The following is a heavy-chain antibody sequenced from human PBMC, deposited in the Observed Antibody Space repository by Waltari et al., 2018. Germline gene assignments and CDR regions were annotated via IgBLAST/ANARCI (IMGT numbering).Heavy chain of an antibody. D-gene: IGHD2-15*01. CDR3: ASRPLYCSGGSCYIDY. CDR2: IDPSDSYT. CDR1: GYSFTSYW. J-gene: IGHJ4*02. V-gene: IGHV5-10-1*03. Sequence: EVQLVQSGAEVKKPGESLRISCKGSGYSFTSYWISWVRQMPGKGLEWMGRIDPSDSYTNYSPAFQGHVTISADKSISTAYLQWSSLKASDTAMYYCASRPLYCSGGSCYIDYWGQGTLVTVSS.